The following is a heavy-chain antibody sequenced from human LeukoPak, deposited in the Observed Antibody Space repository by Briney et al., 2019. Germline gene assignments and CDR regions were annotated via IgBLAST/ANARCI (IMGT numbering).Heavy chain of an antibody. D-gene: IGHD3-16*01. CDR1: GGSISSYY. J-gene: IGHJ4*02. CDR2: IYYSGST. Sequence: PSETLSLTCTVSGGSISSYYWSWIRQPPGKGLEWIAYIYYSGSTNYNPSLKSRVTISVDTSKNQFSLKLSSVTAADTAVYYCARHDRWGSCYFDYWGQGTLVTVSS. CDR3: ARHDRWGSCYFDY. V-gene: IGHV4-59*08.